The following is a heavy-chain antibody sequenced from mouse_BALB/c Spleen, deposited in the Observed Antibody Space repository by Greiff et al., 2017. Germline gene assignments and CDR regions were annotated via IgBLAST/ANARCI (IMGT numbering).Heavy chain of an antibody. J-gene: IGHJ4*01. Sequence: EVKVVDSGGGLVQPGGSLRLSCATSGFTFSDFYMEWVRQPPGKRLEWIAASRNKANDYTTEYSASVKGRFIVSRDTSQSILYLQMNALRAEDTAIYYCARAYGNSYAMDYWGQGTSVTVSS. V-gene: IGHV7-1*02. D-gene: IGHD2-1*01. CDR2: SRNKANDYTT. CDR3: ARAYGNSYAMDY. CDR1: GFTFSDFY.